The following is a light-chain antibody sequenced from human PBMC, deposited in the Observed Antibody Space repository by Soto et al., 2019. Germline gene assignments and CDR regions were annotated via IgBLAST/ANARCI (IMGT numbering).Light chain of an antibody. V-gene: IGKV3-20*01. CDR3: QQYGSSPPLP. CDR2: GAS. Sequence: EIVLTQSPGTLSLSPGEKATLSCRASQSVSSKYLAWYQQKPGQAPRLLIFGASNRATGITDRFSGSGSGTDFSLTISRLEPEDFALYFCQQYGSSPPLPFGGGTKVEIK. CDR1: QSVSSKY. J-gene: IGKJ4*01.